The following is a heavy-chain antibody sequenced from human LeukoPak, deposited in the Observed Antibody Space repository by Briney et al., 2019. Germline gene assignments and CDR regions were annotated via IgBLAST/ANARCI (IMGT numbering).Heavy chain of an antibody. V-gene: IGHV4-34*01. D-gene: IGHD3-10*01. CDR2: INHSGST. CDR3: ARVRLWFGEYYFDY. CDR1: GVSFSGYY. J-gene: IGHJ4*02. Sequence: SETLSLTCAVYGVSFSGYYWSWIRQPPGKGLEWIGEINHSGSTNYNPSLKSRVTISVDTSKNQFSLKLSSVTAADTAVYYCARVRLWFGEYYFDYWGQGTLVTVSS.